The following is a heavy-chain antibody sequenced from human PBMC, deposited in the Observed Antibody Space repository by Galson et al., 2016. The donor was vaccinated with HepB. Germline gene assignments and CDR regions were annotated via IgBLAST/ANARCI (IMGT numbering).Heavy chain of an antibody. Sequence: SLRLSCAASGFTFSSYDMHWVRQATGKGLEWVSAIGTAGDTYYPGSVKGRFTISRENAKNSLYLQMNSLRAGDTAVYYCARGDRRYCSGGSCYSDYYYGMDVWGQGTMVTV. CDR1: GFTFSSYD. D-gene: IGHD2-15*01. J-gene: IGHJ6*02. CDR2: IGTAGDT. CDR3: ARGDRRYCSGGSCYSDYYYGMDV. V-gene: IGHV3-13*01.